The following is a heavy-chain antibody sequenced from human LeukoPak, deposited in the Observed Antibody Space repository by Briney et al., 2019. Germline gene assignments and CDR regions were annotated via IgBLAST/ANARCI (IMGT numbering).Heavy chain of an antibody. Sequence: SETLSLTCTVSGYSISSGYYWGWIRQPPGKGLEWIGSIYHSGSTYYNPSLKSRVTISVDTSKNQFSLKLSSVTAADTAVYYCARVVYYDSSGYYTENWFDPWGQGTLVTVSS. CDR3: ARVVYYDSSGYYTENWFDP. CDR1: GYSISSGYY. V-gene: IGHV4-38-2*02. CDR2: IYHSGST. J-gene: IGHJ5*02. D-gene: IGHD3-22*01.